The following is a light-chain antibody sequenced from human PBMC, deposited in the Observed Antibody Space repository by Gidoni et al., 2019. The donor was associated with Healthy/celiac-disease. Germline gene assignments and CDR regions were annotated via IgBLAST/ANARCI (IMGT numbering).Light chain of an antibody. V-gene: IGKV3-20*01. Sequence: IVLTQSPGTLSLSPGERATLSCRTSQSVSSSYLAWYQQKPGQAPRLLIYGASSRATGIPDRFSGSVSGTDFTLTISRLEPEDFAVYYCQQYGSSITFGQGTRLEIK. J-gene: IGKJ5*01. CDR1: QSVSSSY. CDR3: QQYGSSIT. CDR2: GAS.